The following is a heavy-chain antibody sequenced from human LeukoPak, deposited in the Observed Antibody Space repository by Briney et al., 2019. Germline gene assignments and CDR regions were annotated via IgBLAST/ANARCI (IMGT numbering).Heavy chain of an antibody. J-gene: IGHJ4*02. Sequence: GGSLRLSCAASGFTFSSYWMHWVRQAPGKGLVWVSRINSDGSSTSYADSVKGRFTISRDNAKNTLYLQMNSLRAEDTAVYYCARGGYSGYENFDYWGQGTLVTVSS. V-gene: IGHV3-74*01. CDR2: INSDGSST. CDR1: GFTFSSYW. CDR3: ARGGYSGYENFDY. D-gene: IGHD5-12*01.